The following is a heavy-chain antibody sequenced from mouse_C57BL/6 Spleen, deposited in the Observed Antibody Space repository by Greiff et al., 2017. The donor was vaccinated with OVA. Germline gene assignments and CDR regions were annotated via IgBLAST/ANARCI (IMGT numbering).Heavy chain of an antibody. Sequence: EVQLVESGGGLVKPGGSLKLSCAASGFTFSDYGMHWVRQAPEKGLEWVAYISSGSSTIYYADTVKGRFTISRDNAKNTLFLQMTSLRSEDTAMYYCARITTGGGGYAMDYWGQGTSGTVSS. CDR2: ISSGSSTI. V-gene: IGHV5-17*01. D-gene: IGHD1-1*01. CDR1: GFTFSDYG. CDR3: ARITTGGGGYAMDY. J-gene: IGHJ4*01.